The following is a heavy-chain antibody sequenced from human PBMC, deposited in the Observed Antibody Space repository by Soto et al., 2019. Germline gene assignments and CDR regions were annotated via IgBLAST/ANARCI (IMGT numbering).Heavy chain of an antibody. J-gene: IGHJ4*02. D-gene: IGHD3-3*01. V-gene: IGHV4-61*01. CDR2: IYYSGST. CDR1: GGSVSSGSYY. CDR3: ARARTYDFWSGYSPFDY. Sequence: QVQLQESGPGLVKPSETLSLTCTVSGGSVSSGSYYWSWIRQPPGKGLEWIGYIYYSGSTNYNPSLKSRVTISVDTSKNQFSLKLSSVTAADTAVYYCARARTYDFWSGYSPFDYWGQGTLVTVSS.